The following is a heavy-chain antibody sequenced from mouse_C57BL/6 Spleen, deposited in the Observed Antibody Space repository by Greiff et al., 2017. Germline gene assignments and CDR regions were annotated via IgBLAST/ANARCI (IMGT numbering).Heavy chain of an antibody. Sequence: VQLQQPGAVLVKPGASVKLSCKASGYTFTSYWMHWVKQRPGQGLEWIGMIHPNSGSTNYNEKFKSKATLTVDKSSSTAYMQLSSLTSEDSAVYYCAKRGITTVVARDWYFDVWGTGTTVTVSS. J-gene: IGHJ1*03. CDR1: GYTFTSYW. D-gene: IGHD1-1*01. V-gene: IGHV1-64*01. CDR3: AKRGITTVVARDWYFDV. CDR2: IHPNSGST.